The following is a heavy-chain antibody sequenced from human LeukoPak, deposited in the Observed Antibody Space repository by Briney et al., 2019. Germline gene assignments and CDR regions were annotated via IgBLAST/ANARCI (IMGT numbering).Heavy chain of an antibody. CDR2: ISAYNGNT. J-gene: IGHJ3*02. V-gene: IGHV1-18*01. D-gene: IGHD3-22*01. CDR1: GGTFSSYA. CDR3: ARGWYYYDSRGPDAFDI. Sequence: GASVKVSCKASGGTFSSYAISWVRQAPGQGLEWMGWISAYNGNTNYAQKLQGRVTMTTDTSTSTAYMELRSLRSDDTAVYYCARGWYYYDSRGPDAFDIWGQGTMVTVSS.